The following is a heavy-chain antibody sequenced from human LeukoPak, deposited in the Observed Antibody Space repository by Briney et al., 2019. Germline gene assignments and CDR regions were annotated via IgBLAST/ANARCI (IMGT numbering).Heavy chain of an antibody. D-gene: IGHD2-21*02. CDR3: VREAGYCASVCLKSNWFDP. V-gene: IGHV3-23*01. CDR2: ISNGKT. J-gene: IGHJ5*02. Sequence: GGSLRLSCAASGFPFSSHAMSWVRQPPGKGLEWVAAISNGKTYYADSVRGRFTISRDDTKNTVYLQMNSLGDEDTALYYCVREAGYCASVCLKSNWFDPWGQGTLVTVSS. CDR1: GFPFSSHA.